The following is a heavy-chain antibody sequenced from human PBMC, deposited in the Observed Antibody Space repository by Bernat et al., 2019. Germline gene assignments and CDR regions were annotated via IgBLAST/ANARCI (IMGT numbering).Heavy chain of an antibody. D-gene: IGHD4-23*01. Sequence: QVQLVQSGAEVKKPGASVKVSCKASGYTFTSYAMHWVRQAPGQRLEWMGWINAGNGNTKYSQKFQGRVTITRDTSASTAYMELSSLRSEDTAVYYCARDQNPPTNSTSVMDAWAQGTTFTFS. J-gene: IGHJ6*02. V-gene: IGHV1-3*01. CDR3: ARDQNPPTNSTSVMDA. CDR1: GYTFTSYA. CDR2: INAGNGNT.